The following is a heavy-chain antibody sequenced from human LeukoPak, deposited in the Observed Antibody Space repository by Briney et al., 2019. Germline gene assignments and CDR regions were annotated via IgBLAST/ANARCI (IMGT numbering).Heavy chain of an antibody. J-gene: IGHJ4*02. Sequence: GGSLRLSCAASGFTFSDYYMSWVRQAPGKGLEWVSAISGSGGSTYYADSVKGRFTISRDNSKNTLYLQMNSLRAEDTAVYYCAKAVDNYYDSSGPYYFDYWGQGTLVTVSS. D-gene: IGHD3-22*01. CDR3: AKAVDNYYDSSGPYYFDY. V-gene: IGHV3-23*01. CDR2: ISGSGGST. CDR1: GFTFSDYY.